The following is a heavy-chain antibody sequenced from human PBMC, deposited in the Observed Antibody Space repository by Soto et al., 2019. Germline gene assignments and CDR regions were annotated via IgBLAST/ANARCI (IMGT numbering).Heavy chain of an antibody. CDR2: ISAYNGNT. V-gene: IGHV1-18*01. Sequence: ASVKVSCKASGYTFTSYGISWVRQAPGQGLEWMGWISAYNGNTNYAQKLRGRVTMTTDTSTGTAYMELRSLRSDDTAVYYCARSLGPVGANGILVDPWGQGTLVTVSS. D-gene: IGHD1-26*01. CDR3: ARSLGPVGANGILVDP. CDR1: GYTFTSYG. J-gene: IGHJ5*02.